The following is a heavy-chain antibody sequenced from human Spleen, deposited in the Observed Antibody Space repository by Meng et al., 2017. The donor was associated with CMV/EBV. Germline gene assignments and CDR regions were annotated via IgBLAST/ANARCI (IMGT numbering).Heavy chain of an antibody. CDR2: IRYDGSNK. J-gene: IGHJ4*02. D-gene: IGHD6-13*01. Sequence: GESLKISCAASGFTFSSYGMHWVRQAPGKGLEWVAFIRYDGSNKYYADSVKGRFTISRDNSKNILYLQMNSLRAEDTAVYYCAKDLRAAAAPGNYWGQGTLVTVSS. V-gene: IGHV3-30*02. CDR1: GFTFSSYG. CDR3: AKDLRAAAAPGNY.